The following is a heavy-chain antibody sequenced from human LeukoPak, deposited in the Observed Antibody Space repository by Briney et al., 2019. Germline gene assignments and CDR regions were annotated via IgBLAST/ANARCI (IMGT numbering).Heavy chain of an antibody. CDR3: ARGLTVATGDAFDI. Sequence: SETLSLTRAVYGGSFSGYYWSWIRQPPGKGLEWIGEINHSGSTNYNPSLKSRVTISVDASKNQFSLKLSSVTAADTAVYYCARGLTVATGDAFDIWGQGTMVTVSS. CDR1: GGSFSGYY. J-gene: IGHJ3*02. V-gene: IGHV4-34*01. D-gene: IGHD4-17*01. CDR2: INHSGST.